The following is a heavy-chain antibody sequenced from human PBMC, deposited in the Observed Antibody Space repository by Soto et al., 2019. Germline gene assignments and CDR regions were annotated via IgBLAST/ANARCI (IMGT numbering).Heavy chain of an antibody. CDR2: IKKDGSEK. CDR1: GFTFSNYW. Sequence: EVQLVESGGGLVQPGGSLRLSCAVSGFTFSNYWMSWVRQAPGKGLEWVANIKKDGSEKYYVDSVRGRFIISRDNGKKSLYLQMNDLRAEDTAVYYCAAISGMDVWGQGTTVTVSS. CDR3: AAISGMDV. D-gene: IGHD3-10*01. V-gene: IGHV3-7*05. J-gene: IGHJ6*02.